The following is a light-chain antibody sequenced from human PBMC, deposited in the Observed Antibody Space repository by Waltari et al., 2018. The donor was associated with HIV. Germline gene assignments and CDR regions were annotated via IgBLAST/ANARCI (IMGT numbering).Light chain of an antibody. Sequence: DIQMTQSPSSLSASLGDRVTITCRASQTISTYLNWYQQTPGKAPKLLIYGASRLQSGVPSRFSGSGSGTAFTLTISSLQPEDFASYYCQQSYSMPYTFGQGAKLEI. CDR3: QQSYSMPYT. CDR1: QTISTY. CDR2: GAS. J-gene: IGKJ2*01. V-gene: IGKV1-39*01.